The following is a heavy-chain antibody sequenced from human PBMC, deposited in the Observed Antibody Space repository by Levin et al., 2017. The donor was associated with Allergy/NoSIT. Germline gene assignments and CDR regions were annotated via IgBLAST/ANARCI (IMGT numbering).Heavy chain of an antibody. Sequence: GGSLRLSCAASGFTFSRYSMDWVRQAPGKGLEWVSSISSSSSYIYYADSVKGRFTISRDNAKNSLVLQMNSLRAEDTAMYYCARVANEAGYDALDIWGQGTKVIVSP. CDR1: GFTFSRYS. D-gene: IGHD1-1*01. J-gene: IGHJ3*02. CDR2: ISSSSSYI. CDR3: ARVANEAGYDALDI. V-gene: IGHV3-21*01.